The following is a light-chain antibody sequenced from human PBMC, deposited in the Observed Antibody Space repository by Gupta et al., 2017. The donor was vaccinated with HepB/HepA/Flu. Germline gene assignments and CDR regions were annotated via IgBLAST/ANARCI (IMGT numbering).Light chain of an antibody. Sequence: EVVLTQSPGTLSLSPGERATLSCRASQSLSSSGLAWYQQKPGQAPRLLIYGASNRATGIQDRFSGSGSATDFTLTISRLEPDDFAIYVCQYDGDSPPWTFGQGTKVEIK. CDR1: QSLSSSG. V-gene: IGKV3-20*01. CDR3: QYDGDSPPWT. J-gene: IGKJ1*01. CDR2: GAS.